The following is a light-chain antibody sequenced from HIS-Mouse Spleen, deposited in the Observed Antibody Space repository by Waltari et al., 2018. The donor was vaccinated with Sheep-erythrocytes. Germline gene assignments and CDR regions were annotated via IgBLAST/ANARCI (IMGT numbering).Light chain of an antibody. V-gene: IGLV3-21*02. CDR3: QVWDSSSDHPVV. Sequence: SYVLTQPPSVSVAPGQTARITCGGNNTGSKRLHWYQQKPGQAPVLVVYEDSDRPSGIPERFSGSNSGNTATLTISRVEAGDEADYYCQVWDSSSDHPVVFGGGTKLTVL. J-gene: IGLJ2*01. CDR1: NTGSKR. CDR2: EDS.